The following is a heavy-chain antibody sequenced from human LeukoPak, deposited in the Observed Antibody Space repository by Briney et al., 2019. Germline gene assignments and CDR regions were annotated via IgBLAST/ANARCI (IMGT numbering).Heavy chain of an antibody. CDR1: GYTFTGYY. V-gene: IGHV1-2*06. CDR2: INPNSGGT. Sequence: ASVKVSCKASGYTFTGYYMHWVRQAPGQGLGWMGRINPNSGGTNYAQKFQGRVTMTRDTSISAAYMELSRLRSDDTAVYYCARDPGDNWNDMDYWGQGTLATVSS. J-gene: IGHJ4*02. D-gene: IGHD1-1*01. CDR3: ARDPGDNWNDMDY.